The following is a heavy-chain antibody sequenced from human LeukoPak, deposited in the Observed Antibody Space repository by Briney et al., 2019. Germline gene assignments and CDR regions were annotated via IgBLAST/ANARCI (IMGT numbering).Heavy chain of an antibody. V-gene: IGHV4-34*01. CDR1: GGSFSGYY. CDR3: ARGIVVVIPYYYYYYMDV. J-gene: IGHJ6*03. CDR2: INHSGST. D-gene: IGHD3-22*01. Sequence: TSETLSLTCAVYGGSFSGYYWSWIRQPPGKGLEWIGEINHSGSTNYNPSLKSRVTISVDTSKNQFSLKLSSVTAADTAVYYCARGIVVVIPYYYYYYMDVWGKGTTVTVSS.